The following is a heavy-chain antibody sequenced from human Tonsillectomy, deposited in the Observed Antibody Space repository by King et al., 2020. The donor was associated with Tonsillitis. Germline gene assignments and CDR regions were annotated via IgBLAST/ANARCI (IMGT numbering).Heavy chain of an antibody. J-gene: IGHJ2*01. D-gene: IGHD7-27*01. CDR3: ARGLPNCRTSYWYFDL. CDR2: ISSSSSYT. CDR1: GFTFSDYY. V-gene: IGHV3-11*06. Sequence: VQLVESGGGLVKPGGSLRLSCAASGFTFSDYYMSWIRQAPGKGLEWVSYISSSSSYTNYAESVKGRFTISRDNAKNSLHLQMNSLRDVDTAVYYCARGLPNCRTSYWYFDLWGRGTLVTVSS.